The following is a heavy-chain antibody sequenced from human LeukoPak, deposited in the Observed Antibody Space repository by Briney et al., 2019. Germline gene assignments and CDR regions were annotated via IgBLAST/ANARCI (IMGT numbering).Heavy chain of an antibody. CDR1: GGTFSSYA. D-gene: IGHD1-7*01. CDR2: IIPIFGTA. J-gene: IGHJ4*02. V-gene: IGHV1-69*05. Sequence: GASVKVSCKASGGTFSSYAISWVRQAPGQGLEWMGGIIPIFGTANYTQKFHGRVTITTDESTSTAYMELSSLRSEDTAVYYCARDHGGSELPYFDYWGQGTLVTVSS. CDR3: ARDHGGSELPYFDY.